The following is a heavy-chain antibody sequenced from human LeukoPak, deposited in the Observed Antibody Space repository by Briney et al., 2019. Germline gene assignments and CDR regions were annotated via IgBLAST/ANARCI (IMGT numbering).Heavy chain of an antibody. Sequence: GGSLRLSCAASGFTFDSNYLSWVRQAPGKGLEWVSTIYTGGNTYYAASVKGRFTISRDFSKNTVFLHMNSLRAEGTAMYYCARGDDSGYYDYFDYWGQGALVTVPS. CDR3: ARGDDSGYYDYFDY. J-gene: IGHJ4*02. V-gene: IGHV3-53*01. CDR2: IYTGGNT. CDR1: GFTFDSNY. D-gene: IGHD3-22*01.